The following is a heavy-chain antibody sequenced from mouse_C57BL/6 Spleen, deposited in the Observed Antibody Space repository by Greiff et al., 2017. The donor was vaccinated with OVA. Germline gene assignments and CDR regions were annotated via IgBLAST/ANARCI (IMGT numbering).Heavy chain of an antibody. J-gene: IGHJ3*01. D-gene: IGHD2-3*01. CDR3: ARQEGDGYYDH. Sequence: QVQLQQSGAELAKPGASVKLSCKASGYTFTSYWMHWVKQRPGQGLEWIGYINPSSGYTKYNQKFKDKATLTADKSSSTAYMPLRSLTYEDSAVYDCARQEGDGYYDHWGQGTLVTVSA. CDR1: GYTFTSYW. V-gene: IGHV1-7*01. CDR2: INPSSGYT.